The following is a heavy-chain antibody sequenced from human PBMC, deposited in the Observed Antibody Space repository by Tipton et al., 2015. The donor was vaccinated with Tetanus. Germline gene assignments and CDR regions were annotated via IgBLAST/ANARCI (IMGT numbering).Heavy chain of an antibody. CDR3: ARAYYYGSMYYFDY. CDR2: IKQDGSEK. D-gene: IGHD3-10*01. J-gene: IGHJ4*02. Sequence: SLRLSCAASGFTFSNHAMTWVRQAPGKGLEWVANIKQDGSEKYYVDSVKGRFSISRDNARNSVYLQMNSLRAEDTAVYYCARAYYYGSMYYFDYWGQGTLVTVSS. CDR1: GFTFSNHA. V-gene: IGHV3-7*01.